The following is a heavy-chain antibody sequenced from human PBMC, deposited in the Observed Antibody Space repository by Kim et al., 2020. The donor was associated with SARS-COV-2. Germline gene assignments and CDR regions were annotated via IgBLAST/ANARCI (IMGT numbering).Heavy chain of an antibody. CDR3: ARLFPATDRYSSSWYDWFDP. D-gene: IGHD6-13*01. CDR2: IYYSGST. CDR1: GGSISSSSYY. Sequence: SETLSLTCTVSGGSISSSSYYWGWIRQPPGKGLEWIGSIYYSGSTYYNPSLKSRVTISVDTSKNQFSLKLSSVTAADTAVYYCARLFPATDRYSSSWYDWFDPWGQGTLVTVSS. V-gene: IGHV4-39*01. J-gene: IGHJ5*02.